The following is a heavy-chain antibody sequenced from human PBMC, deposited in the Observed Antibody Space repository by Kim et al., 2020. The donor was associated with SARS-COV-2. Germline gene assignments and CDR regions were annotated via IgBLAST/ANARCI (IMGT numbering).Heavy chain of an antibody. Sequence: SETLSLTCSVSGDSVRSSYYFWGWIRQPPGKGLEYLGNVYYSGTISYNSSLKSRATILVDASENKLSLKLTSVTAADTALYFCAGGPEQGVPRDVYWGQG. CDR3: AGGPEQGVPRDVY. CDR1: GDSVRSSYYF. V-gene: IGHV4-39*01. J-gene: IGHJ4*02. CDR2: VYYSGTI. D-gene: IGHD3-16*01.